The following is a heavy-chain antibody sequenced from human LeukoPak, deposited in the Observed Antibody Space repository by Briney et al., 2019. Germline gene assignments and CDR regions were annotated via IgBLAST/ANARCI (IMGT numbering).Heavy chain of an antibody. V-gene: IGHV3-74*01. J-gene: IGHJ6*02. CDR3: ARELVVVTAFHYYYGMDV. Sequence: PGGSLRLSCAASGFTFSSYWMHWVRHAPGKGVVWVSRINSDGSSTIYADSGKGRFTIYRDKAKHTLYLQINSLRAEDTAVYYCARELVVVTAFHYYYGMDVWGQGTTVTVSS. D-gene: IGHD2-21*02. CDR2: INSDGSST. CDR1: GFTFSSYW.